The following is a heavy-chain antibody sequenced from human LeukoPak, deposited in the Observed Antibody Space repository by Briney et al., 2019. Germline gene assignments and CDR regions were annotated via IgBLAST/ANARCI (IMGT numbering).Heavy chain of an antibody. CDR3: ARGGSWCTNGVCYYYFDY. Sequence: GASVKVSCKASGYRFTNYGYSWVRQAPGQGLEWMGWISAYNGNTDYAQNLQGRVTMTTDASTSTAYMELRSLTSDDTAIYYFARGGSWCTNGVCYYYFDYWGQGTLVTVSS. D-gene: IGHD2-8*01. CDR2: ISAYNGNT. J-gene: IGHJ4*02. CDR1: GYRFTNYG. V-gene: IGHV1-18*01.